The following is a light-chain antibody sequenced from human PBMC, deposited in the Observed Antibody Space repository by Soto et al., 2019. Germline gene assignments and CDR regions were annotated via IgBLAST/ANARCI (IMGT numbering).Light chain of an antibody. J-gene: IGKJ2*01. CDR2: DAS. CDR1: QNIAGA. Sequence: EIVLTQSPATLSVSPGERVTLSCRASQNIAGALAWYQQKPGQAPRLLIYDASNRATGIAARFSGSGFGTGFTLTISSLEPEDSAVYYCQQRFSGPLGFTFGQGTKLEIK. V-gene: IGKV3-11*01. CDR3: QQRFSGPLGFT.